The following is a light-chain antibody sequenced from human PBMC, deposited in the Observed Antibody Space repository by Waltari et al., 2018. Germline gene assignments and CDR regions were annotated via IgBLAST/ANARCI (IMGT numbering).Light chain of an antibody. CDR1: SIDVGPYTP. Sequence: QTALTQPASVSGSPGQSITISCTGTSIDVGPYTPVSWYQQHPGKAPKLVIYAVSKRPSGVSDRFSGSKSGYMASLTISGLQPEDEAEYFCSSYAGSSKGVFGGGTKVTVL. J-gene: IGLJ2*01. CDR2: AVS. CDR3: SSYAGSSKGV. V-gene: IGLV2-23*02.